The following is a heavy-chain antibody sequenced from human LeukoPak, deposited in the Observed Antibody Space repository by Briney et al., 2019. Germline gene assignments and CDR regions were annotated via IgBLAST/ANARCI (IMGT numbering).Heavy chain of an antibody. CDR3: ARGGAVGAISLSDY. V-gene: IGHV3-74*01. Sequence: GGSLRLSCAVSGFTFSSYWMHWVRQAPGKGLVWVSHIKTDGSTTAYADSVKGRFTISRDNAKNSLYLQMNSLRAEDTAVYYCARGGAVGAISLSDYWGQGTLVTVSS. D-gene: IGHD1-26*01. CDR2: IKTDGSTT. CDR1: GFTFSSYW. J-gene: IGHJ4*02.